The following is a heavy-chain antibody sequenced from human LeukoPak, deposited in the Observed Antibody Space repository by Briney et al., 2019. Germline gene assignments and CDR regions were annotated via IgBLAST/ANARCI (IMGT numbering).Heavy chain of an antibody. J-gene: IGHJ6*03. CDR2: INTNTGNP. V-gene: IGHV7-4-1*02. Sequence: VASVKVSCKASGYTFTSYAMNWVRQAPGQGLEWMGWINTNTGNPTYAQGFTGRFVFSLDTSVSTAYLQISSLKAEDTAVYYCARVLGSGWYINYMDVWGKGTTVTVSS. D-gene: IGHD6-19*01. CDR1: GYTFTSYA. CDR3: ARVLGSGWYINYMDV.